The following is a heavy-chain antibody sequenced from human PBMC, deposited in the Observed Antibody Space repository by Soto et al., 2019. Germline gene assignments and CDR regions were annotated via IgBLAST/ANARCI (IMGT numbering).Heavy chain of an antibody. CDR2: IYHSGST. CDR3: ARDSYGLYYFDY. J-gene: IGHJ4*02. D-gene: IGHD4-17*01. CDR1: GGSISSSNW. Sequence: QVQLQESGPGLVKPSGTLSLTCAVSGGSISSSNWWSWVRQPPGKGLEWIGEIYHSGSTNYNRSLTRRVPISVDKAKDQSSLKLSSVSAADTAVYYCARDSYGLYYFDYWGQGTLVTVSS. V-gene: IGHV4-4*02.